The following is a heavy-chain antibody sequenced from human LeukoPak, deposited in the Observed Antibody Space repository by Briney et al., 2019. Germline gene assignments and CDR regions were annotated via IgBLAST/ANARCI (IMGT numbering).Heavy chain of an antibody. CDR3: ARQRTAADYYYYYYMDV. CDR1: GGSMRGYY. V-gene: IGHV4-59*08. J-gene: IGHJ6*03. D-gene: IGHD6-13*01. Sequence: SETLSLTCTVSGGSMRGYYWSWIRQPPGKGLEWIGYVFYSESTNYNPSLKSRVTISVDTSKNQFSLKLTSVTAADTAVYYCARQRTAADYYYYYYMDVWGKGTTVTVSS. CDR2: VFYSEST.